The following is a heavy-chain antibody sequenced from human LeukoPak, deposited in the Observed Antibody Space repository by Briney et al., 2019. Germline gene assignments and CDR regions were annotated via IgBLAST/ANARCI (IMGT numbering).Heavy chain of an antibody. J-gene: IGHJ4*02. CDR3: AKDPRYFDWLPSYYFDY. D-gene: IGHD3-9*01. V-gene: IGHV3-30*02. CDR1: GFTFSSYG. CDR2: IRYDGSNK. Sequence: PGGSLRLSCAASGFTFSSYGMHWVRQAPGKGLEWVAFIRYDGSNKYYADSVKGRFTISRDNSKNTLYLQMNSLRAEDTAVYYCAKDPRYFDWLPSYYFDYWGQGTLVTVSS.